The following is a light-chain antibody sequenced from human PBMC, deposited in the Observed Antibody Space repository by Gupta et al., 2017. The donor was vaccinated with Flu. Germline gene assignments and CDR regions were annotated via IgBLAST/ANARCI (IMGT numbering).Light chain of an antibody. Sequence: SALTQPASVSGSPGPSITISCTGTSSDVGSYNLVSWYQQHPGKAPKLMVYEGSNRPSGVASRFSGSKSGNTASLTISVREEEDAADYYDCADASSSIWVFGGGTKRTVL. CDR1: SSDVGSYNL. V-gene: IGLV2-23*01. CDR2: EGS. CDR3: CADASSSIWV. J-gene: IGLJ3*02.